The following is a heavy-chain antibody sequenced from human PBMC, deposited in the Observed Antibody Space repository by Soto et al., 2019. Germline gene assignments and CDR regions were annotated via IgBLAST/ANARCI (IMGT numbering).Heavy chain of an antibody. V-gene: IGHV4-30-2*01. CDR2: IYHSGST. D-gene: IGHD1-7*01. Sequence: TLSLTCAVSGGSISSGSYSWSWIRQPPGKGLEWIGYIYHSGSTYYNPSLKSRVTISVDRSKNQFSLRLSSVTAADTAVYYCARGGYNWNSFDYWGQGTLVTVSS. CDR3: ARGGYNWNSFDY. CDR1: GGSISSGSYS. J-gene: IGHJ4*02.